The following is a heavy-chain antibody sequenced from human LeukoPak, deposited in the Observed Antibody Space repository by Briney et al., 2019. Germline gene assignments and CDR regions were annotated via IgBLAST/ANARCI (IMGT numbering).Heavy chain of an antibody. D-gene: IGHD1-26*01. V-gene: IGHV3-23*01. CDR1: GFTFSSCA. CDR3: AKDQSRVGASDPFDY. Sequence: PGGSLRLSCAASGFTFSSCAMTWVRQAPGKGLEWVSSISGSGATTYYADSVKGRFTISRDNSNNTVYLQMNSLRAEDTAVHYCAKDQSRVGASDPFDYWGQGMQVGVSS. CDR2: ISGSGATT. J-gene: IGHJ4*02.